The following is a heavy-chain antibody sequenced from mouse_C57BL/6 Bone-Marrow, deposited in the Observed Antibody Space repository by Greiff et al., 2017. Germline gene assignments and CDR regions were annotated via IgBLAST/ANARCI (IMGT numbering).Heavy chain of an antibody. CDR2: IYPCSGST. CDR3: ARFYDGYYPYDMDY. Sequence: VQLQQPGAELVKPGASVKMSCKASGYTFTSYWIPWVKQRPGQGLEWIGYIYPCSGSTNYNEKFKSKATLTVDTSSSTAYMQLSSLTSEDSAVYDCARFYDGYYPYDMDYWGQGTTLTVSS. J-gene: IGHJ2*01. CDR1: GYTFTSYW. V-gene: IGHV1-55*01. D-gene: IGHD2-3*01.